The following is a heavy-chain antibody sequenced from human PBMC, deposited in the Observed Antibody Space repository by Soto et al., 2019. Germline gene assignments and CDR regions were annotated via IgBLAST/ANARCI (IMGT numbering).Heavy chain of an antibody. CDR3: ASHRAYLRYFDWSGGLGSDP. D-gene: IGHD3-9*01. J-gene: IGHJ5*02. CDR2: IYYSGST. Sequence: QVQLQESGPGLVKPSQTLSLTCTVSGGSISSGGYYWSWIRQHPGKGLEWIGYIYYSGSTYYNPSLKSRVTISIDTSKNQFSLKLSSVTAADTAVYSCASHRAYLRYFDWSGGLGSDPWGQGTLVTVSS. CDR1: GGSISSGGYY. V-gene: IGHV4-31*03.